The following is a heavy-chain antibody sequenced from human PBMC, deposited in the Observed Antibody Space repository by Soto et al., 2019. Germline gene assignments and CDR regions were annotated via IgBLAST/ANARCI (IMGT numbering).Heavy chain of an antibody. CDR3: ARKSYDSSGSLY. V-gene: IGHV3-30-3*01. CDR2: ISYDGSNK. Sequence: GGSLRLSCAASGFTFSSYAMHWVRQAPGKGLEWVAVISYDGSNKYYADSVKGRFTISRDNSKNTLYLQMNSLRAEDTAVYYCARKSYDSSGSLYWGQGTLVTVSS. CDR1: GFTFSSYA. D-gene: IGHD3-22*01. J-gene: IGHJ4*02.